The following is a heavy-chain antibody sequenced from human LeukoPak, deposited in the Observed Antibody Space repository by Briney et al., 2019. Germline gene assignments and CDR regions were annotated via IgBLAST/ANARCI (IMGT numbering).Heavy chain of an antibody. V-gene: IGHV4-39*07. CDR3: ARDRYYDSSESFDI. J-gene: IGHJ3*02. CDR2: IYYSGST. CDR1: GGSISSSSYY. Sequence: SETLSLTCTVSGGSISSSSYYWGWIRQPPGKGLEWIGSIYYSGSTYYNPSLKSRVTISVDTSKNQFSLKLSSVTAADTAVYYCARDRYYDSSESFDIWGQGTMVTVSS. D-gene: IGHD3-22*01.